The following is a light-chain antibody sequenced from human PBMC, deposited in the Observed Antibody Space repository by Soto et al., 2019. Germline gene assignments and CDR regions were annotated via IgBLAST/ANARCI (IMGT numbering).Light chain of an antibody. CDR3: QHYGDSRT. Sequence: ILFTQSPDTLSLSPGERATLSCRASQSFSTTYLAWYQQKPGQAPRLLIYGASSRATGIPDRFSGSGSGTEFTLTIRRLEPEDFAVYYCQHYGDSRTFGQGTKVDIK. CDR2: GAS. V-gene: IGKV3-20*01. CDR1: QSFSTTY. J-gene: IGKJ1*01.